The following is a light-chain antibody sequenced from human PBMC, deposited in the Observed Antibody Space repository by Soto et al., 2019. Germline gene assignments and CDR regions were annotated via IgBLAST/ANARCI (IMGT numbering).Light chain of an antibody. V-gene: IGKV1-39*01. J-gene: IGKJ1*01. CDR2: AAS. CDR3: QQTYSTPSTWT. Sequence: DIQMTQSPSSLSASVGDRVTITCRASQTISSYLNWYQQTPGRAPKLLIYAASSLQGGVPSRFSGSGSGTDFTLIISSLQPEDFATFYCQQTYSTPSTWTFGQGTKVDIK. CDR1: QTISSY.